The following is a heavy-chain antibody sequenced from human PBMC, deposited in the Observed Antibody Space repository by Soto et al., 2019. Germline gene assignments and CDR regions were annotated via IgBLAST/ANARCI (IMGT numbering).Heavy chain of an antibody. V-gene: IGHV4-39*01. CDR3: ARLLYSSGWENEQYFFDY. D-gene: IGHD6-19*01. CDR2: IHYSGST. CDR1: GGSISSSSYY. J-gene: IGHJ4*02. Sequence: PSETLSLTCTVSGGSISSSSYYWGWIRQPPGKGLEWIGNIHYSGSTYYNPSLKSRVTISVDTSKKQFSLKLSSVTAADTAVYYCARLLYSSGWENEQYFFDYWGQGTLVTVSS.